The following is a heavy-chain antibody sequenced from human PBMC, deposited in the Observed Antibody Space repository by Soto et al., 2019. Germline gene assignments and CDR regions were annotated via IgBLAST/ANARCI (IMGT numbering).Heavy chain of an antibody. D-gene: IGHD6-6*01. Sequence: SETLSLTCTVSGGSISSSSYYWGWIRQPPGKGLEWIGSIYYSGSTYYNPSLKSRVTISVDTSKNQFSLKLSSVTAADTAVYYCARTIAARPPRHFDYWGQRTLVTVSS. CDR3: ARTIAARPPRHFDY. J-gene: IGHJ4*02. CDR1: GGSISSSSYY. CDR2: IYYSGST. V-gene: IGHV4-39*01.